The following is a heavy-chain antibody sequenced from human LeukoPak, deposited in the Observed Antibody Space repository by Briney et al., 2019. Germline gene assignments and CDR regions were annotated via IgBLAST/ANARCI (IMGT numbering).Heavy chain of an antibody. Sequence: ASVKVSCKASGYTFTDYAIHWVRQAPGQRLEWMGWINTGNGNTKYSQKFQDRVTLTRDTSASTVYMELSSLRSEDTAVYYCAREYYYDETPDYWGRGTLVTVSS. CDR2: INTGNGNT. V-gene: IGHV1-3*04. J-gene: IGHJ4*02. CDR3: AREYYYDETPDY. CDR1: GYTFTDYA. D-gene: IGHD3-22*01.